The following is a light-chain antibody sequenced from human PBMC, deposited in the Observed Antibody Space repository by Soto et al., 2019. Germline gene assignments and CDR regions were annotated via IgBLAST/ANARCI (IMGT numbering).Light chain of an antibody. V-gene: IGKV3-20*01. CDR1: RSVSSRY. J-gene: IGKJ1*01. Sequence: EIVLTQSPGTLSLSPGERATLSCRASRSVSSRYLAWYQQKPGQAPRRLIYGASSRATCIPDRFSGSGSGTDFTLTISRLEPEEFALYYCQQYVSSPLTFGQGTKVEIK. CDR3: QQYVSSPLT. CDR2: GAS.